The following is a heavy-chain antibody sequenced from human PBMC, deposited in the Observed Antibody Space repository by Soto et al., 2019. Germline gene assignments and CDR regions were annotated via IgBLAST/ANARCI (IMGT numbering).Heavy chain of an antibody. J-gene: IGHJ5*02. D-gene: IGHD3-10*01. CDR2: ISGSGDST. CDR3: AKDVGGGFGELLA. Sequence: EVQLLASGGGLVQPGGSLRLSCAASGFTFSSYAMSWVRQAPGKGLEWVSGISGSGDSTSYADSVKGRFTISRDNSKNTLYLQMKSLRAEDTAVYYCAKDVGGGFGELLAWGQGTLVTVSS. CDR1: GFTFSSYA. V-gene: IGHV3-23*01.